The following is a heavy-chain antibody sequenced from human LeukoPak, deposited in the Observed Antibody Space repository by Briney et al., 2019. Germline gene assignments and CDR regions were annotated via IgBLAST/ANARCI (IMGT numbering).Heavy chain of an antibody. Sequence: SETLSLTCAVYGGSFSGYYWSWIRQPPGKGLEWIGEIIIIGSTNYNPSLKSRVTISVDTSKNQFSLKLSSVTAADTAVYYCASPSPRGNYDSSGYYYYFDYWGQGTLVTVSS. D-gene: IGHD3-22*01. CDR2: IIIIGST. CDR3: ASPSPRGNYDSSGYYYYFDY. J-gene: IGHJ4*02. CDR1: GGSFSGYY. V-gene: IGHV4-34*12.